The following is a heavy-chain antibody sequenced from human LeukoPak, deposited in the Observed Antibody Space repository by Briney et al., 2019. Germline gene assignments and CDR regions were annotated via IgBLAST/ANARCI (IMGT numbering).Heavy chain of an antibody. CDR3: ATDRGVYSYGQEVF. V-gene: IGHV4-39*07. J-gene: IGHJ4*02. Sequence: SETLSLTCTVSGGSISSYYWSWIRQPPGKGLEWIVSIHNSGSTYYNPSLKSRVTISVDTSKNQFSLKLSSVTAADTAVYYCATDRGVYSYGQEVFWGQGTLVTVSS. CDR1: GGSISSYY. CDR2: IHNSGST. D-gene: IGHD5-18*01.